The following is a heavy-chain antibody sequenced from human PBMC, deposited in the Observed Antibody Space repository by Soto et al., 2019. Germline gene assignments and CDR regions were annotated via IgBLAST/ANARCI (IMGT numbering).Heavy chain of an antibody. J-gene: IGHJ4*02. CDR1: GFTFSSYW. CDR3: ARGIQYYDFWSGYYFDY. D-gene: IGHD3-3*01. Sequence: GGSLRLSCAASGFTFSSYWMSWVRQAPGKGLEWVANIKENGSEKYDVDSVKGRFTISRDNAKNSLYLQMNSLRAEVKAVYYCARGIQYYDFWSGYYFDYWGQGTLVTVSS. V-gene: IGHV3-7*03. CDR2: IKENGSEK.